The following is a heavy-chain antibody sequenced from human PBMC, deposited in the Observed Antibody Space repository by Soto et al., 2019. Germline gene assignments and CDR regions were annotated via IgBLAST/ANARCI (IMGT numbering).Heavy chain of an antibody. J-gene: IGHJ6*02. CDR3: ARDLGAYGMDV. V-gene: IGHV1-18*01. CDR1: GSTFTSYG. Sequence: QVQLVQSGAEVKKPGASVKVSCKDSGSTFTSYGISWVRQAPGQGLEWMGWISAYNGNTNYAQKLQGRVTMTTDQPSSTAYMEVRSLRSDDTAVDYCARDLGAYGMDVWGQGTTVTVSS. CDR2: ISAYNGNT.